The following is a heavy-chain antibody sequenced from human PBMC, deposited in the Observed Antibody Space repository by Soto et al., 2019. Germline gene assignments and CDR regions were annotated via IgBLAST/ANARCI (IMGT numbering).Heavy chain of an antibody. CDR1: GFVYSHYA. CDR2: IWNDGSQK. Sequence: VQLVESGGGVVQPGRSLTLSCEASGFVYSHYAMHWVRQAPGKGPEWVSLIWNDGSQKYYVDSVKGRFTIPRDNSKNTLNLQMNSLRGDDTAMYFCVRGIPSQYSSTWLYWHFDLWGPGTLVTVSS. V-gene: IGHV3-33*01. D-gene: IGHD2-2*01. CDR3: VRGIPSQYSSTWLYWHFDL. J-gene: IGHJ2*01.